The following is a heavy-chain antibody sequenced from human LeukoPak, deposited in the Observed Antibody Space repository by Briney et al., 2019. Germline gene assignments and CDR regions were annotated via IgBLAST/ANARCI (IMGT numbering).Heavy chain of an antibody. V-gene: IGHV1-46*01. Sequence: ASMKVSCKASGYTFTSYYMHWVRQAPGQGLEWMGIINPSGGSTSYAQKFQGRVTMTRDTSTSTVYMELSSLRSEDTAVYYCARAPVGATFFDYWGQGTLVTVSS. CDR1: GYTFTSYY. CDR3: ARAPVGATFFDY. D-gene: IGHD1-26*01. J-gene: IGHJ4*02. CDR2: INPSGGST.